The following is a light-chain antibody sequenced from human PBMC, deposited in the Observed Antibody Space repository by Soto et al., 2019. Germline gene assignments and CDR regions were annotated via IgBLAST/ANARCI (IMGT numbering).Light chain of an antibody. V-gene: IGKV1-5*03. CDR3: QQYNGYSVT. CDR1: QSIGTW. Sequence: DIPMTQSPSTLSASVGDRVTITCRASQSIGTWLAWYQQKPGKAPTVLIYKASTLQSGVPSRFSGSGSGTYFTLTISSLQPADFATYYCQQYNGYSVTFGQGTKL. CDR2: KAS. J-gene: IGKJ2*01.